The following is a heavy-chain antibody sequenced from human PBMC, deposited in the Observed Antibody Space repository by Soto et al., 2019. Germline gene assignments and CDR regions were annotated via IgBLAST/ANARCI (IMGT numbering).Heavy chain of an antibody. CDR2: ISYDGDKK. D-gene: IGHD5-12*01. CDR3: AKDHWGATILNYWFDT. Sequence: GGSLRLSCAASGFTFSHYAMHWVRQAPGKGLEWVALISYDGDKKLYADSVKGRVTISRDNSENTLHLQMSSLRPEDTAVYYCAKDHWGATILNYWFDTWGQGTLVTVSS. CDR1: GFTFSHYA. J-gene: IGHJ5*02. V-gene: IGHV3-30*04.